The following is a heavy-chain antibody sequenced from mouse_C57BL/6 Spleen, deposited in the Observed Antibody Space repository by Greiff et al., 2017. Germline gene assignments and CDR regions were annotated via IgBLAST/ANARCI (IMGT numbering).Heavy chain of an antibody. CDR3: AGDYGSSHEEFAY. CDR1: GYTFTSYT. J-gene: IGHJ3*01. CDR2: INPSSGYT. Sequence: QVQLKESGAELVRPGASVKMSCKASGYTFTSYTMPWVKQRPGQGLEWIGSINPSSGYTKYKQKFKGKSTLTADKTSSTAYMQLSSLTSEDSAVYYCAGDYGSSHEEFAYWGQGTLVTVSA. D-gene: IGHD1-1*01. V-gene: IGHV1-4*01.